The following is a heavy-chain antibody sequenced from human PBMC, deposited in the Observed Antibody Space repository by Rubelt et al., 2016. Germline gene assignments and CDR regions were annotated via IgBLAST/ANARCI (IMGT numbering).Heavy chain of an antibody. J-gene: IGHJ4*02. CDR1: GYTFMSYG. CDR2: ISDDNNNT. D-gene: IGHD6-19*01. CDR3: ARGKDSSGWYADY. V-gene: IGHV1-18*01. Sequence: QVQLVQSGAEVKKPGASVKVSCKASGYTFMSYGFSWVRQAPGQGLEWMGWISDDNNNTNYAQKFEDRVTMTTDTSTSTAYIEVRSLRSDDTAVYDWARGKDSSGWYADYWGQGTLVTVSS.